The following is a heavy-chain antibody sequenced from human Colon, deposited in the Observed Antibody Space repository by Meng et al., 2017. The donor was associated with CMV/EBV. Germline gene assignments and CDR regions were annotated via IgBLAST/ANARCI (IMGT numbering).Heavy chain of an antibody. CDR2: INPKSGDT. CDR1: GYTFTGFY. CDR3: ARDLWSGSSDYFDY. V-gene: IGHV1-2*02. Sequence: QVQPVQSGAEVKKPGASVKVSCEASGYTFTGFYIQWVRQAPGQGLEWMGWINPKSGDTIYEQKFQGRVTMTRDTSISTVYMDLNSLRSDDTAVYFCARDLWSGSSDYFDYWGQGTLVTVSS. J-gene: IGHJ4*02. D-gene: IGHD3-3*01.